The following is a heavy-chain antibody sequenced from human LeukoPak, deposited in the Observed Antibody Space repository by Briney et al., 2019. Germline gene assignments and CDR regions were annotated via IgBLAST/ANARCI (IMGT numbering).Heavy chain of an antibody. J-gene: IGHJ3*02. D-gene: IGHD2-2*01. CDR1: GFIFSSYG. CDR3: ARGGYCSSSICYSLNAFDI. CDR2: ISTGGSTI. Sequence: GGSLRLSCAASGFIFSSYGMHWVRQAPGKGLEWVAYISTGGSTIYYADSVKGRFTISRDNAKNSLYLQMNSLRAEDTAVYYCARGGYCSSSICYSLNAFDIWGQGTMFTVSS. V-gene: IGHV3-48*04.